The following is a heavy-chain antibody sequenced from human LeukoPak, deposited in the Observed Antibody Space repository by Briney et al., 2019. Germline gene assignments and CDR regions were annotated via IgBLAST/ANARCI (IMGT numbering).Heavy chain of an antibody. CDR2: ISGSGGST. CDR3: ARKIEEFDY. CDR1: GFTFSSYA. V-gene: IGHV3-23*01. Sequence: QPGGSLRLSCAASGFTFSSYAMSWVRQAPGKGLEWVSAISGSGGSTYYADSVKGRFTISRDNAKNSLYLQMNSLRAEDTAVYYCARKIEEFDYWGQGTLVTVSS. J-gene: IGHJ4*02.